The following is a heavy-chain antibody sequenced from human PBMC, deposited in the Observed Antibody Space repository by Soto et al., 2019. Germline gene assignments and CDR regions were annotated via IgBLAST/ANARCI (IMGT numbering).Heavy chain of an antibody. CDR1: GGSISSGDYY. V-gene: IGHV4-30-4*01. J-gene: IGHJ4*02. Sequence: PSETLSLTCTVSGGSISSGDYYWSWIRQPPGKGLEWIGYIYYSGSTYYNPSLKSRVTISVDTSKNQFSLKLSSVTAADTAVYYCARELWEQQLAEIVYYFDYWGQGTLVTVS. CDR3: ARELWEQQLAEIVYYFDY. D-gene: IGHD6-13*01. CDR2: IYYSGST.